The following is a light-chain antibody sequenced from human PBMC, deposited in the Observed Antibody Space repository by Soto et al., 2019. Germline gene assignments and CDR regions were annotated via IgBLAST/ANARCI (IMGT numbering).Light chain of an antibody. CDR2: AAS. V-gene: IGKV1-8*01. J-gene: IGKJ5*01. CDR1: QGISSY. Sequence: IRMTHSPSSFSASTLYRVTITFRASQGISSYLAWYQQKPGKAPKLLIYAASTLQSGVPSRFSGSGSGTDFTLTISCLQSEDFATYYCQQYYSYPITFGQGTRLEI. CDR3: QQYYSYPIT.